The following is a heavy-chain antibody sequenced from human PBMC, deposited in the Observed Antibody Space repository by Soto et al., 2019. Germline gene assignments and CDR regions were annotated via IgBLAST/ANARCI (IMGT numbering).Heavy chain of an antibody. CDR3: ARVPGP. CDR2: IYYSGST. Sequence: SETLSLTCTVSGGSISYYYWSWIRQPPGKELEWIGSIYYSGSTYYNPSLKSRVTISVDTSKNQFSLKLSSVTAADTAVYYCARVPGPWGQGTLVTVSS. V-gene: IGHV4-59*12. CDR1: GGSISYYY. J-gene: IGHJ5*02.